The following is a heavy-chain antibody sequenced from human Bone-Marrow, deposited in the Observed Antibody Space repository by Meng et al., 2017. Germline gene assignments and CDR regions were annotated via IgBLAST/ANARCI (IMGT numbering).Heavy chain of an antibody. CDR2: ISYDGSNK. J-gene: IGHJ4*02. CDR1: GFTFSSYA. CDR3: ARASSRGMYYYDSSGYLDY. D-gene: IGHD3-22*01. Sequence: GGSLRLSCAASGFTFSSYAMHWVRHAPGKGLEWVAVISYDGSNKYYADSVKGRFTISRDNSKNTLYLQMNSLRAEDTAVYYCARASSRGMYYYDSSGYLDYWGQGTLVTVSS. V-gene: IGHV3-30*04.